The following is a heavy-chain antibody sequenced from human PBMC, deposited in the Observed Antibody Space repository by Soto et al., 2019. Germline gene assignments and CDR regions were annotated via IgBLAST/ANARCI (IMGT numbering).Heavy chain of an antibody. V-gene: IGHV3-30-3*01. CDR3: ASSGSTFFVAVAGTWDWFDP. Sequence: QVQLVESGGGVVQPGRSLRLSCAASGLTFSSYAMHWVRQAPGKGLEWVAVISYDGSNKYYADSVKGRFTISGDNSKNALYLQMNGLRAGDKAVYSCASSGSTFFVAVAGTWDWFDPWGQGTLLTVST. CDR2: ISYDGSNK. J-gene: IGHJ5*02. CDR1: GLTFSSYA. D-gene: IGHD6-19*01.